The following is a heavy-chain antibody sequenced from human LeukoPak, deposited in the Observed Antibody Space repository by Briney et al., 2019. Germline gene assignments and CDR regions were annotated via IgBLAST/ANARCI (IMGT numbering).Heavy chain of an antibody. CDR2: IYYSGST. Sequence: SETLSLTCTVSGGSISSYYWSWIRQPPGKGLEWIGYIYYSGSTNYNPSLKSRVTISVDRSKNQFSLKLSSVTAADTAVYYCARANCGGDCFNNWFDPWGQGTLVTVSS. CDR1: GGSISSYY. J-gene: IGHJ5*02. D-gene: IGHD2-21*02. CDR3: ARANCGGDCFNNWFDP. V-gene: IGHV4-59*12.